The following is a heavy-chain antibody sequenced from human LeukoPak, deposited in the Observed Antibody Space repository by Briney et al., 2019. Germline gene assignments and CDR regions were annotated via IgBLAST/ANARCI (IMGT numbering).Heavy chain of an antibody. CDR2: INAGNGNT. CDR3: ARARITGTTWGFDY. CDR1: GYTFTSYA. V-gene: IGHV1-3*01. D-gene: IGHD1-20*01. Sequence: ASVKVSCKAAGYTFTSYAMHWVRQAPGQRLECRGWINAGNGNTKYSQTFQGRVTITRDTSASTAYMELSSLRSEDTAVYYCARARITGTTWGFDYWGQGTLVTVSS. J-gene: IGHJ4*02.